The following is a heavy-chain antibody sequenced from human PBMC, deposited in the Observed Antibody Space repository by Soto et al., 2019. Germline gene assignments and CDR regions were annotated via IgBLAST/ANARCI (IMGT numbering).Heavy chain of an antibody. J-gene: IGHJ1*01. CDR2: VYYSGNT. V-gene: IGHV4-39*01. CDR1: DGSINRRSYY. D-gene: IGHD4-17*01. Sequence: SETLSLTCSVYDGSINRRSYYWGWIRQSPGKGLEWIGSVYYSGNTYYNPSLKSRVTISVDTSKTHFSLKLTSVAVADTAIYYCTRHKSSDYVQGYFQYWSQGTLVTVS. CDR3: TRHKSSDYVQGYFQY.